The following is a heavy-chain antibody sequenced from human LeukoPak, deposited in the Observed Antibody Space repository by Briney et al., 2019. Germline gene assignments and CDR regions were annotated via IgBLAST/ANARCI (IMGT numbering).Heavy chain of an antibody. J-gene: IGHJ3*02. Sequence: LGASVKVSCKASGYTFSGYYMQWVRQAPGQGPEWMGWINPKNGGTNYAQKFQGRVTITADESTSTAYMELSSLRSEDTAVYYCARSAQLPRLIALLGAFDIWGQGTMVTVSS. CDR2: INPKNGGT. CDR3: ARSAQLPRLIALLGAFDI. D-gene: IGHD5-24*01. V-gene: IGHV1-2*03. CDR1: GYTFSGYY.